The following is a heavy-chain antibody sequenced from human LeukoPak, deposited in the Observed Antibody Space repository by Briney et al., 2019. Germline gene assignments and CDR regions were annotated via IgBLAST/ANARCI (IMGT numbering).Heavy chain of an antibody. D-gene: IGHD1-1*01. J-gene: IGHJ4*02. CDR2: IIPILGIA. V-gene: IGHV1-69*04. CDR3: ARGLEWLGFDY. CDR1: GGTFSSYA. Sequence: SVKVSCKASGGTFSSYAISWVRQAPGQGLEWMGRIIPILGIANYAQKFQGRATITADKSTSTAYMELSSLRSEDTAVYYCARGLEWLGFDYWGQGTLVTVSS.